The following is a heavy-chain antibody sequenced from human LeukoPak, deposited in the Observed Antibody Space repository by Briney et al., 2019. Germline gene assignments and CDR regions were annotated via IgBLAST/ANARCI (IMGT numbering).Heavy chain of an antibody. D-gene: IGHD3-10*01. CDR1: GFTFSAYA. Sequence: PGGSLRLSCAASGFTFSAYAMSWVRQAPGKGLEWVSSLSGGGGTTYYADSVKGRFTISRDNSKNTLSLQMNSLRADDTAVYYCAKGSHYGSGSYYSLGYFDYWGQGTLVTVSS. V-gene: IGHV3-23*01. CDR2: LSGGGGTT. CDR3: AKGSHYGSGSYYSLGYFDY. J-gene: IGHJ4*02.